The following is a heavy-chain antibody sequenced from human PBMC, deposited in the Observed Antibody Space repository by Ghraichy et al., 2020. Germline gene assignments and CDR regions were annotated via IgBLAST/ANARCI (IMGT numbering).Heavy chain of an antibody. CDR1: GGSFSGYY. Sequence: SQTLSLTCAVYGGSFSGYYWSWIRQPPGKGLEWIGEINHSGSTNYNPSLKSRVTISVDTSKNQFSLTLSSVTAADTAVYFCSRGGFQEGITFGGVIHFDYWGQGTLVTVSS. CDR3: SRGGFQEGITFGGVIHFDY. D-gene: IGHD3-16*02. V-gene: IGHV4-34*01. J-gene: IGHJ4*02. CDR2: INHSGST.